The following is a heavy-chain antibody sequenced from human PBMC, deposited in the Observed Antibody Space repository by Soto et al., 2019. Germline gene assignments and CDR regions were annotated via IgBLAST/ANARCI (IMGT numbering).Heavy chain of an antibody. V-gene: IGHV1-18*01. CDR1: GYTFISHS. CDR3: ARGAFCGGAPGCRDMDV. J-gene: IGHJ6*02. CDR2: ISAYNGNT. Sequence: QIQLVQSGGEVKKPGASVKVSCKSSGYTFISHSITWVRQAPGQGLEWMGRISAYNGNTNYAQKLQGRVPMTTDTSTSTAYMELRSLRSDDTAVYYCARGAFCGGAPGCRDMDVWGQGTTVTVSS. D-gene: IGHD2-21*01.